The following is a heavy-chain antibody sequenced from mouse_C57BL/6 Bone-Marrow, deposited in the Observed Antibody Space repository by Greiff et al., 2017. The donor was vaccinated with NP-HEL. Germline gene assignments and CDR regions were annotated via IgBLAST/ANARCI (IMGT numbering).Heavy chain of an antibody. CDR1: GYTFTSYW. CDR2: IHPSDSAT. J-gene: IGHJ2*01. V-gene: IGHV1-52*01. Sequence: VQLQQPGAELVRPGSSVKLSCKASGYTFTSYWMHWVKQRPIQGLDWIGNIHPSDSATHYHQKFKDKATLTVDKSSSTAYMQLSSLTSEDSAVDYCARSGVGRPVSYCGYWGKGPTLTVSS. CDR3: ARSGVGRPVSYCGY. D-gene: IGHD1-1*02.